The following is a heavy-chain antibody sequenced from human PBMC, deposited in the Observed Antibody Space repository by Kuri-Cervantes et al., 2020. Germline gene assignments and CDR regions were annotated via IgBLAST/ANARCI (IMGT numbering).Heavy chain of an antibody. D-gene: IGHD4-17*01. CDR2: INHSGST. Sequence: GSLRLSCAVYGGSFSGYYWSWIRQPPGKGLGWIGEINHSGSTNYNPSLKSRVTISVDTSKNQFSLKLTSVTAADTAVYYCTRDHGDYEIDSWGQGTLVTVSS. V-gene: IGHV4-34*01. CDR1: GGSFSGYY. J-gene: IGHJ5*01. CDR3: TRDHGDYEIDS.